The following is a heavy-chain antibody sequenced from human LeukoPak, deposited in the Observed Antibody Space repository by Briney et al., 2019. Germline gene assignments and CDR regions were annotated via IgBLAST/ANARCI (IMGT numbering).Heavy chain of an antibody. Sequence: GGSLRLSCAASGFTFSSYAMSWVRQAPGMGLEWLSGISTSGDTTYYADSVQGRFTTSRDNSKTTVYLQLNSLRAEDTAVYFCAKDLTAYSRSWYYFDHWGRGTLVTVSS. CDR3: AKDLTAYSRSWYYFDH. V-gene: IGHV3-23*01. D-gene: IGHD6-13*01. J-gene: IGHJ4*02. CDR2: ISTSGDTT. CDR1: GFTFSSYA.